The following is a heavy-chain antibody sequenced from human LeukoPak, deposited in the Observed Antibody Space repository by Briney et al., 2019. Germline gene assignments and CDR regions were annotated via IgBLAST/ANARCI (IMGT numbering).Heavy chain of an antibody. CDR2: INPSGGST. J-gene: IGHJ3*02. D-gene: IGHD6-13*01. Sequence: GASVKVSCKASGYTFTSYYMHWVRQAPGQGLEGMGIINPSGGSTSYAQKFQGRGTMTSDKSTSTVYMEMSSLRSEDTAVYYCARKPRYSSSWSMGHDAFDIWGQGTMVTVSS. CDR1: GYTFTSYY. V-gene: IGHV1-46*01. CDR3: ARKPRYSSSWSMGHDAFDI.